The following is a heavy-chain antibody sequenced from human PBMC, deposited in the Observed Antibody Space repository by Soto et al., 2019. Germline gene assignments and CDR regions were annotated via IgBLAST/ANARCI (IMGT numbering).Heavy chain of an antibody. Sequence: SVKVSCKASGGTFSSYAISWVRQAPGQGLEWMGGIIPIFGTANYAQKFQGRVTITADESTSTAYMELSSLRSEDTAVYYCARRLGYCTNGVCDDYYYGMDVWGQGTTVTVSS. D-gene: IGHD2-8*01. CDR3: ARRLGYCTNGVCDDYYYGMDV. V-gene: IGHV1-69*13. J-gene: IGHJ6*02. CDR2: IIPIFGTA. CDR1: GGTFSSYA.